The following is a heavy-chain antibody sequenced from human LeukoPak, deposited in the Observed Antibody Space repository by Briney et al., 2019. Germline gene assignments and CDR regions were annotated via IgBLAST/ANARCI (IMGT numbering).Heavy chain of an antibody. V-gene: IGHV4-39*07. J-gene: IGHJ5*02. CDR2: TYYSGST. CDR3: ARDPNYDILTSYPTP. D-gene: IGHD3-9*01. Sequence: SETLSLTCTVSGGSISSSSYYWGWIRQPPGKGLEWIGSTYYSGSTYYNPSLKSRVTISVDTSKNQFSLKLSSVTAADTAVYYCARDPNYDILTSYPTPWGQGTLVTVSS. CDR1: GGSISSSSYY.